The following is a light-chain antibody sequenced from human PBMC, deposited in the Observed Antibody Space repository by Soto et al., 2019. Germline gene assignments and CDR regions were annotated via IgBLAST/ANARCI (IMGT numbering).Light chain of an antibody. J-gene: IGKJ3*01. Sequence: EIVLTQSPATLSLSPGEIATLSCRASQSVSSYLAWYQQKPGQAPRLLIYDASNRATGIPDKFSGSGSGTDFTRTISSLAPEDFAVYYCQQRSNCPSFSSFGPGTKVDIK. V-gene: IGKV3-11*01. CDR3: QQRSNCPSFSS. CDR2: DAS. CDR1: QSVSSY.